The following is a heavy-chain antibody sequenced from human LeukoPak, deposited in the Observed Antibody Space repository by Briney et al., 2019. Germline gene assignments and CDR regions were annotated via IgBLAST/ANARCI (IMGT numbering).Heavy chain of an antibody. CDR3: AKDVYSSGWSPATIFDY. V-gene: IGHV3-23*01. J-gene: IGHJ4*02. CDR2: ISGSGGST. D-gene: IGHD6-19*01. Sequence: GGSLRLSCAASGFTFSSYAMSWVRQAPGKGLEWVSAISGSGGSTYYADSVKGRFTISRDNSKNTLYLQMNSLRAEDTAVYYCAKDVYSSGWSPATIFDYWGQGTLVTVS. CDR1: GFTFSSYA.